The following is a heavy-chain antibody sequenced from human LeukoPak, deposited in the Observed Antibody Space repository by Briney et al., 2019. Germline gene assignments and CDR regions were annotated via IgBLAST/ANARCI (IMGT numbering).Heavy chain of an antibody. CDR3: ARVPFDWSQNSYYYGMDV. D-gene: IGHD3-9*01. CDR1: GGSISSYY. Sequence: SETLSLTCTVSGGSISSYYWSWIRQPAGKGLEWIGRIYTSGSTNYNPSLKSRVTISVDTSKNQFSLKLTSVTAADTAVYYCARVPFDWSQNSYYYGMDVWGQGTTVTVSS. CDR2: IYTSGST. V-gene: IGHV4-4*07. J-gene: IGHJ6*02.